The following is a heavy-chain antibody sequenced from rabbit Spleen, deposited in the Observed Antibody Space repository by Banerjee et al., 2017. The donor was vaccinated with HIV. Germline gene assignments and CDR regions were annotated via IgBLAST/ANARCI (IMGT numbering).Heavy chain of an antibody. CDR3: VREVAAKFSL. CDR1: GIDFSSYG. V-gene: IGHV1S47*01. CDR2: IDPVFGIT. Sequence: QQQLEESGGGLVKPGGTLTLTCKASGIDFSSYGVSWVRQAPGKGLEWIGYIDPVFGITYYANWVNGRFTISSHNAQNTLFLQLNSLTAADTAAYFCVREVAAKFSLWGPGTLVTVS. J-gene: IGHJ4*01. D-gene: IGHD4-1*01.